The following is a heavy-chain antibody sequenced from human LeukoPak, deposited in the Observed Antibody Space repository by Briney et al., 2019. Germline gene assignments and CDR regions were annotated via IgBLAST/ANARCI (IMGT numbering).Heavy chain of an antibody. CDR3: ARLRYQLRLGPYSGFDY. Sequence: PGGSLRLSCAASGFTFSSYAMSWVRQAPGKGLEWVSAISGSGGSTYYADSVKGRFTISRDNSKNTLYLQMNSLRAEDTAVYYCARLRYQLRLGPYSGFDYWGQGTLVTVSS. J-gene: IGHJ4*02. CDR2: ISGSGGST. CDR1: GFTFSSYA. V-gene: IGHV3-23*01. D-gene: IGHD2-2*01.